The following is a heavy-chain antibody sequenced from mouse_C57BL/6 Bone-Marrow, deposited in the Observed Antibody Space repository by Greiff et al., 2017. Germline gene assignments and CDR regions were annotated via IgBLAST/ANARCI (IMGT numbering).Heavy chain of an antibody. CDR1: GYSITSGYY. Sequence: VQLKQSGPGLVNPSQSLSLPCSVPGYSITSGYYWNWIRQFPGNKLEWMGYISYDGSNNYNPSLKNRISITRDTSKNQFFLKLNSVTTEDTATYYCARDTGGFAYWGQGTLVTVSA. J-gene: IGHJ3*01. CDR2: ISYDGSN. V-gene: IGHV3-6*01. CDR3: ARDTGGFAY.